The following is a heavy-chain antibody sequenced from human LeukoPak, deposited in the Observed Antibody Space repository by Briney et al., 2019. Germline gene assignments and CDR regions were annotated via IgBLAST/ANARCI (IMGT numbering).Heavy chain of an antibody. V-gene: IGHV1-69*05. CDR3: ARFDNSNFGYQLLFGWFDP. J-gene: IGHJ5*02. D-gene: IGHD2-2*01. CDR1: GGTFSSYA. Sequence: SVPVSCKASGGTFSSYAISWVRQAPGQGLEWMGGIIPIFGTANYAQKFQGRVTITTDESTSTAYMELSSLRSEDTAVYYCARFDNSNFGYQLLFGWFDPWGQGTLVIVSS. CDR2: IIPIFGTA.